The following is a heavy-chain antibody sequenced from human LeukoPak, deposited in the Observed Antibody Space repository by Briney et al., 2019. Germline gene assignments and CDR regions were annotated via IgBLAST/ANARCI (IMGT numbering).Heavy chain of an antibody. CDR2: IYPGDSDT. CDR3: ARQRGVIRDAFDI. V-gene: IGHV5-51*01. CDR1: GYSFTSYW. D-gene: IGHD3-10*01. Sequence: GESLKISCKGSGYSFTSYWIGWVRQVPGKGLEWMGIIYPGDSDTRYSPSFQGQVTISADKSISTAYLQWSSLKASDTAMYYCARQRGVIRDAFDIWGQGTMVTVSS. J-gene: IGHJ3*02.